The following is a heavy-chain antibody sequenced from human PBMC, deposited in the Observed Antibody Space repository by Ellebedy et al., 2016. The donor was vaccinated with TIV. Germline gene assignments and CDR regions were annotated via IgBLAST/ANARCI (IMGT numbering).Heavy chain of an antibody. CDR3: ARHSNSWSPFDS. Sequence: PGGSLRLSCQGSGYSFNRYWFAWVRQMPGRGLEWMGNVYPGDPDIRYSPSFQGQVTISADKSINTAYLQWRSLKASDTAMYYCARHSNSWSPFDSWGQGTLVAVSA. CDR1: GYSFNRYW. CDR2: VYPGDPDI. D-gene: IGHD2/OR15-2a*01. J-gene: IGHJ4*02. V-gene: IGHV5-51*01.